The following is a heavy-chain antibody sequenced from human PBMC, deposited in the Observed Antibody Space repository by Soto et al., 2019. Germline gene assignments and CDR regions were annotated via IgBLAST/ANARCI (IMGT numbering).Heavy chain of an antibody. J-gene: IGHJ6*02. Sequence: GGSLKISCKGSGYSFTSYWIGWVRQMPGKGLGWMGIIYPGDSDTRYSPSFQGQVTISVDKSISTAYLQWSSLKASDTAMYYCARQMLFGVVLPYYYYGMDVWGQGTTVTVSS. CDR3: ARQMLFGVVLPYYYYGMDV. CDR1: GYSFTSYW. V-gene: IGHV5-51*01. D-gene: IGHD3-3*01. CDR2: IYPGDSDT.